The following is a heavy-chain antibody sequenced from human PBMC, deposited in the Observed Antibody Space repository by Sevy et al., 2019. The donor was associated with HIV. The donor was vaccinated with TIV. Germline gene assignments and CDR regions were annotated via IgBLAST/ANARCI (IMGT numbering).Heavy chain of an antibody. CDR1: GFIFSSYG. J-gene: IGHJ4*02. Sequence: GGSLRLSCAASGFIFSSYGMHWVRQAPGKWLEWVTIISYAVSSMYNADSVKGRFTISRDNSEHILYLQMNSLRTDDTAVYYCVKGGVTWELLDYWGQGTLVTVSS. CDR2: ISYAVSSM. CDR3: VKGGVTWELLDY. D-gene: IGHD1-26*01. V-gene: IGHV3-30*18.